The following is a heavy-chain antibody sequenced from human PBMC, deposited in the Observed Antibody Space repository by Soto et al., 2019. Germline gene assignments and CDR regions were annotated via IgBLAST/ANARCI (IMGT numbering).Heavy chain of an antibody. Sequence: SETLSLTCTVSGGSINSYYWSWIRQTAGKGLEWIGRIYTSGSTNYNPSLNSRVTMSVDTSKNRFSLKLSSVTAADTAVYYCARGTYSNVGANIWFEPWRQGTLVIFSS. D-gene: IGHD1-26*01. J-gene: IGHJ5*02. CDR1: GGSINSYY. CDR2: IYTSGST. V-gene: IGHV4-4*07. CDR3: ARGTYSNVGANIWFEP.